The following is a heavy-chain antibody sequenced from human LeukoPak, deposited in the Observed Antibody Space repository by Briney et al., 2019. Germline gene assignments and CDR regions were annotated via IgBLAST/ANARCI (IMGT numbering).Heavy chain of an antibody. Sequence: ASVKVSCKASGYTFTSYGISWVRQAPGQGLERMGWISAYNGNTNYAQKLQGRVTMTTDTSTSTAYMELRSLRSDDTAVYYCARDRFPIYDSSGRNAFDIWGQGTMVTVSS. CDR2: ISAYNGNT. J-gene: IGHJ3*02. CDR1: GYTFTSYG. CDR3: ARDRFPIYDSSGRNAFDI. D-gene: IGHD3-22*01. V-gene: IGHV1-18*01.